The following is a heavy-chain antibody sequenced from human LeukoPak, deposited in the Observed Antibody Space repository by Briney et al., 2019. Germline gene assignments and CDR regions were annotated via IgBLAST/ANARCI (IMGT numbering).Heavy chain of an antibody. J-gene: IGHJ6*03. D-gene: IGHD1-1*01. Sequence: ASVKVSCKASGYTFTGYYMHWVRQAPGQGLEWMGWINPNSGGTNYAQKFQGRVTMTRDTSISTAYMELSRLRSDDTAVYYCARELTTGTTGIYMDVWGKGTTVTVSS. CDR1: GYTFTGYY. CDR3: ARELTTGTTGIYMDV. V-gene: IGHV1-2*02. CDR2: INPNSGGT.